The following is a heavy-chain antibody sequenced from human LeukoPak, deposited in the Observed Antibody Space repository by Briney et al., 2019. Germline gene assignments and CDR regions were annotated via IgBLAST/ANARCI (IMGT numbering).Heavy chain of an antibody. CDR3: ARAVAGYFDY. D-gene: IGHD6-19*01. CDR1: GYSFTGYY. Sequence: PRASVKVSCMASGYSFTGYYLHWVRQAPGQGLEWMGWISAYNGNTNYAQKLQGRVTMTTDTSTSTAYMELRSLRSDDTAVYYCARAVAGYFDYWGQGTLVTVSS. J-gene: IGHJ4*02. CDR2: ISAYNGNT. V-gene: IGHV1-18*04.